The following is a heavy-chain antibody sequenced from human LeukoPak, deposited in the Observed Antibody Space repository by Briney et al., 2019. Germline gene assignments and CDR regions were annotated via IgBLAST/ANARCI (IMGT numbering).Heavy chain of an antibody. CDR2: IGHDGTKI. J-gene: IGHJ4*02. CDR1: GFTFSTIG. Sequence: GGSLRLSCAASGFTFSTIGMHWVRHAPGKGLEWVAFIGHDGTKIYYADSVQGRFTISRDNSKSTLYLEMNSLSGDDTALYYCAKDHVTWGNRYFDHWGQGTLGTVSS. D-gene: IGHD3-16*01. V-gene: IGHV3-30*02. CDR3: AKDHVTWGNRYFDH.